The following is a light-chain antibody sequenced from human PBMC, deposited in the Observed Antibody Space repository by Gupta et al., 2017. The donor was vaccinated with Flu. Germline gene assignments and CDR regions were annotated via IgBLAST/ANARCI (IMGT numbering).Light chain of an antibody. Sequence: QSVLPQTPSASASPGQRVTISCSGSRSNIVSNTVNWYQQLPGTAPRLLIFTNNQRPRGVPDRFSGSKSGTSASLAISGLQSEDEADYYCASWDDSLNGAVFGGGTQLTVL. CDR3: ASWDDSLNGAV. CDR1: RSNIVSNT. CDR2: TNN. V-gene: IGLV1-44*01. J-gene: IGLJ7*01.